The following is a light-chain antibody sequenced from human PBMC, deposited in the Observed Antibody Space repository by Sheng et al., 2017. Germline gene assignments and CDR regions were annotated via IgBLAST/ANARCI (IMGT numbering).Light chain of an antibody. CDR2: STN. Sequence: QTVVTQEPSFSVSPGGTVTLTCGLSSGSVSTDSYPSWYQQTPGQAPRTLIYSTNTRSSGVPDRFSGSILGNKAALTITGAQADDEADYYCVLLLGTGTSVFGGGTKVTVL. CDR3: VLLLGTGTSV. CDR1: SGSVSTDSY. V-gene: IGLV8-61*01. J-gene: IGLJ3*02.